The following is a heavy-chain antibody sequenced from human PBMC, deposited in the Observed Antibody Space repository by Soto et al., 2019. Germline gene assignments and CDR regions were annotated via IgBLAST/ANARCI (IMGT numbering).Heavy chain of an antibody. CDR2: IWYDGSNK. Sequence: QVQLVESGGGVVQPGRSLRLSCAASGFTFSSYGMHWVRQAPGKGLEWVAVIWYDGSNKYYADSVKGRFTISRDNSKNKLYLQMNSLRAEDTAVYYCARDLGIDYYGSGDYWGQGTLVTVSS. J-gene: IGHJ4*02. D-gene: IGHD3-10*01. CDR3: ARDLGIDYYGSGDY. V-gene: IGHV3-33*01. CDR1: GFTFSSYG.